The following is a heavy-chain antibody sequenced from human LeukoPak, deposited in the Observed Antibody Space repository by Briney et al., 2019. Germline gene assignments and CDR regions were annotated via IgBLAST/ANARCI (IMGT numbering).Heavy chain of an antibody. CDR3: AMYDSSGYYYGGFDY. V-gene: IGHV3-74*01. CDR1: GFTFSDYW. D-gene: IGHD3-22*01. CDR2: INSDASFT. J-gene: IGHJ4*02. Sequence: GSLRLSCAASGFTFSDYWMHWVRQAPGKGLVWVSQINSDASFTTYADSVKGRFTIPRDNAKNTLYLQMNSLRAEDTAVYYCAMYDSSGYYYGGFDYWGQGTLVTVSS.